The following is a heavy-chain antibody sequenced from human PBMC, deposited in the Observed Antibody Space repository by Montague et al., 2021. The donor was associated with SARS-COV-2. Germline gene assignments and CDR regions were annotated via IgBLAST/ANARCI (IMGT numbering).Heavy chain of an antibody. CDR3: ARDAAGSYFYYGLDV. CDR2: IYFTGST. CDR1: GDSINTYY. J-gene: IGHJ6*02. D-gene: IGHD6-13*01. Sequence: SETLSLTCTVSGDSINTYYWNWIRQPPGKGLERLGSIYFTGSTNXNPSLKSRVTISLDTSKNQFFLKVTSVTAADTAVYFCARDAAGSYFYYGLDVWGQGTMVTVSS. V-gene: IGHV4-59*01.